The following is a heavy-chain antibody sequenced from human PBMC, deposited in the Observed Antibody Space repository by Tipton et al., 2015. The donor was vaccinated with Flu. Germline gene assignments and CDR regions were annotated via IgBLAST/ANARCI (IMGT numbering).Heavy chain of an antibody. CDR1: GGSFSGYY. V-gene: IGHV4-34*01. D-gene: IGHD3-22*01. CDR3: ARDLKWSSAYYNPFGY. J-gene: IGHJ4*02. Sequence: TLSLTCAVYGGSFSGYYWTWIRQPPGKGLEWIGEINHSGSTNYNPSLKSRVTISIDTSKNQFSLKLTSVTAADTAVYYCARDLKWSSAYYNPFGYWGQGILVTVSS. CDR2: INHSGST.